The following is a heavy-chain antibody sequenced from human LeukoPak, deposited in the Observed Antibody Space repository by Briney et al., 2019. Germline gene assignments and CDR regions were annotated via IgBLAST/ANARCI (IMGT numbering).Heavy chain of an antibody. CDR3: ARGKEGVDY. Sequence: GGSLRLSCAASGFTVSSNYMNWVRQAPGRGLEWVSVIYGGGNTYYADSVKGRFTISRDNSKNTLYLQMNSLRAEDTAVYYCARGKEGVDYWGQGTLVTVSS. J-gene: IGHJ4*02. CDR1: GFTVSSNY. V-gene: IGHV3-53*01. CDR2: IYGGGNT. D-gene: IGHD3-16*01.